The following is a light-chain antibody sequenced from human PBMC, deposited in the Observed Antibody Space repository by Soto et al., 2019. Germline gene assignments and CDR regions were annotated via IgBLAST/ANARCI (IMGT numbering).Light chain of an antibody. Sequence: EIVLTQSPDTLSLSPGERATLSCRASQSVRSSLAWYQQKPGQAPRLLIYDASNRATGIPARFSGSGSGTDFALTISSRQPEDFAVYYCQQRSNWPPEVTFGPGTKVDIK. CDR3: QQRSNWPPEVT. V-gene: IGKV3-11*01. CDR1: QSVRSS. J-gene: IGKJ3*01. CDR2: DAS.